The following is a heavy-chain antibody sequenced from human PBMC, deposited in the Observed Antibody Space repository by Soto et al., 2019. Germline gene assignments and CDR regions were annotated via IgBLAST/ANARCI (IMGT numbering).Heavy chain of an antibody. D-gene: IGHD3-9*01. CDR1: GYTFTSYG. Sequence: ASVQVSCKASGYTFTSYGISWVRQAPGQGLEWMGWISAYNGNTNYAQKLQGRVTMTTDTSTSTAYMELRSLRSDDTAVYYCARGNFDWFQLDAFDIWGQGTMVTVSS. J-gene: IGHJ3*02. CDR3: ARGNFDWFQLDAFDI. CDR2: ISAYNGNT. V-gene: IGHV1-18*01.